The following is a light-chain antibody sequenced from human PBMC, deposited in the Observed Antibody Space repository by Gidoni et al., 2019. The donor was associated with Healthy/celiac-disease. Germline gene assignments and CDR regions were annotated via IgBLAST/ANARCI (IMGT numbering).Light chain of an antibody. J-gene: IGLJ2*01. Sequence: LLRTHPPSASAPLEHSVKLTCTLSSGHSSYAIAWHQQQPEKGPRYLMKLNSDGSHSKGDGIPDRFSGSISGAERYLTISSLQSEDEADYYCQTWGTGIRGVFGGGTKLTVL. CDR2: LNSDGSH. CDR1: SGHSSYA. V-gene: IGLV4-69*01. CDR3: QTWGTGIRGV.